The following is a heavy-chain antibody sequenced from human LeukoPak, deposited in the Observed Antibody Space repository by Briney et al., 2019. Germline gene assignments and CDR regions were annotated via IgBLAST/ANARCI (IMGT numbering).Heavy chain of an antibody. CDR1: GGSISSGSYY. CDR3: AREGIVVVPAAIDWFDP. D-gene: IGHD2-2*01. CDR2: IYTSGST. V-gene: IGHV4-61*02. J-gene: IGHJ5*02. Sequence: PSETLSLTCTVSGGSISSGSYYWSWIRQPAGKGLEWIGRIYTSGSTNYNPSLKSRVTISVDTSKNQFSLKLSSVTAADTAVYYCAREGIVVVPAAIDWFDPWGQGTLVTVSP.